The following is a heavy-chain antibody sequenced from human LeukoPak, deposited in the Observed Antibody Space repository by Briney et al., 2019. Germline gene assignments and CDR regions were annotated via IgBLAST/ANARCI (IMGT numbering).Heavy chain of an antibody. CDR1: GFTFSDYY. D-gene: IGHD3-10*01. V-gene: IGHV3-11*01. CDR3: ARDSLSLDYFDY. CDR2: ISSSGSTI. J-gene: IGHJ4*02. Sequence: GGSLRLSCAASGFTFSDYYMSWIRQAPGKGLEWVSYISSSGSTIYYADSVKGRFTISRDNSKNTLYLQMNSLRAEDTAVYYCARDSLSLDYFDYWGQGTLVTVSS.